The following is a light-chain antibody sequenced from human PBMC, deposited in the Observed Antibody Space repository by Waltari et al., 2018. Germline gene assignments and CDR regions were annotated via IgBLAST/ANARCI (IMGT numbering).Light chain of an antibody. Sequence: DIVMTQSPDSLAVSLGERATINCKSSQSVLYNSNNKTYLAWYPQKPGQPPKLLIYWASTRQSGVPDRFSGGGSGTDFTLTISSLQAEDVAVYYCQQYYSSPRTFGQGTKVEIK. J-gene: IGKJ1*01. CDR3: QQYYSSPRT. V-gene: IGKV4-1*01. CDR1: QSVLYNSNNKTY. CDR2: WAS.